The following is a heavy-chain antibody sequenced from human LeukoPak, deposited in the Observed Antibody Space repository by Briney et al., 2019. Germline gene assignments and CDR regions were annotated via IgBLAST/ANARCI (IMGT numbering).Heavy chain of an antibody. J-gene: IGHJ4*02. CDR1: GFTFSSYA. D-gene: IGHD2-2*01. CDR2: ISYDGSNK. CDR3: ARGWRVQGYCSSTSCYFDY. V-gene: IGHV3-30-3*01. Sequence: GRSLRLSCAASGFTFSSYAMHWVRQAPGKGLEWVAVISYDGSNKYYADSVKGRFTISRDNAKNSLYLQMNSLRAEDTAVYYCARGWRVQGYCSSTSCYFDYWGQGTLVTVSS.